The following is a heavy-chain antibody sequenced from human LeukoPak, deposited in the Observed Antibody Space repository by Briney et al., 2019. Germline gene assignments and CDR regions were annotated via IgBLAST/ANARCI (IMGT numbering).Heavy chain of an antibody. V-gene: IGHV1-2*02. J-gene: IGHJ5*02. CDR3: ERGPSRVKQWLVHTIDP. D-gene: IGHD6-19*01. CDR1: GYTFTGYY. Sequence: ASLKVSCTASGYTFTGYYMHWVRQAPGQGLEWMGWINPNSGSTNYAQKFQGRVTMTRDTSISTAYMELSRLRSDDTAVYYCERGPSRVKQWLVHTIDPWGQGTLVTVSS. CDR2: INPNSGST.